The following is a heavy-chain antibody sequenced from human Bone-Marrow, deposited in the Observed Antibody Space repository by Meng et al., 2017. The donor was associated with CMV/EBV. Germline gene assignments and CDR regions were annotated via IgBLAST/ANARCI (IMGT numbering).Heavy chain of an antibody. Sequence: GESLKISCAASGFTFSSYGMHWVRQAPGKGLEWVAFIRHDGSNKFYGDSVKGRFTISRDNSKNTLYLQMNSLRAEDTAVYYCAKSMAERGDDWGQGTLVTVSS. CDR2: IRHDGSNK. J-gene: IGHJ4*02. D-gene: IGHD2/OR15-2a*01. V-gene: IGHV3-30*02. CDR1: GFTFSSYG. CDR3: AKSMAERGDD.